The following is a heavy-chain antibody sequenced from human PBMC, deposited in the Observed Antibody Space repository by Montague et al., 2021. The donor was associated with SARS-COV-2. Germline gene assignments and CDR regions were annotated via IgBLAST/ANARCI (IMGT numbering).Heavy chain of an antibody. CDR1: GGSVSSSPYY. CDR3: ASSYYYGSGTYVYNYYMDV. V-gene: IGHV4-39*01. J-gene: IGHJ6*03. Sequence: SETLSLTCTVSGGSVSSSPYYWGWIRQPPGRGLEWLGSISYSGRTXFSPSLKSRLTISVDSSENQFSLRLSSVTAADTAVYYCASSYYYGSGTYVYNYYMDVWGKGTTVTVSS. CDR2: ISYSGRT. D-gene: IGHD3-10*01.